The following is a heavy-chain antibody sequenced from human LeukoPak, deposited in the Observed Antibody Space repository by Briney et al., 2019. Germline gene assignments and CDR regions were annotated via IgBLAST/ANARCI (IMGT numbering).Heavy chain of an antibody. V-gene: IGHV3-21*01. D-gene: IGHD4-17*01. CDR3: ARVGPVTPE. CDR1: GFTFSSYS. J-gene: IGHJ4*02. CDR2: ISSSSSYI. Sequence: GGSLRLSCAASGFTFSSYSMNWVRQAPGKGLEWVSSISSSSSYIYYADSVKGRFTIPRDNAKNSLYLQMNSLTAQDTSVYYCARVGPVTPEWGGGPLVTVSS.